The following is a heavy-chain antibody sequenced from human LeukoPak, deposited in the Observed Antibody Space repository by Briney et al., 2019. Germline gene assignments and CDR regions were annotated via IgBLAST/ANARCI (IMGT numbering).Heavy chain of an antibody. CDR1: GFTFSDYY. V-gene: IGHV3-11*01. Sequence: GGSLRLSCAASGFTFSDYYMSWIRQAPGKGLEWVSYITSSGSTIYYADSVKGRFTISRDNAKNSLYLQMNSLRAEGTAVYYCARIAVAGYYFDYWGQGTLVTVSS. CDR2: ITSSGSTI. CDR3: ARIAVAGYYFDY. D-gene: IGHD6-19*01. J-gene: IGHJ4*02.